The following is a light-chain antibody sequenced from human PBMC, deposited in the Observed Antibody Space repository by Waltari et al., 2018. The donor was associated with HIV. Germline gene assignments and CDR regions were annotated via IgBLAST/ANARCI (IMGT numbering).Light chain of an antibody. CDR1: SSDVGGYNY. V-gene: IGLV2-11*01. CDR3: CSYAGSYTFVV. J-gene: IGLJ2*01. Sequence: QSALTQPRSVSGSPGQSVTISCTGTSSDVGGYNYVSWYQQHPGKAPKLMIYDVSKRPSGVPHRCSGSKSGNTASLTISGLQAEDEADYYCCSYAGSYTFVVFGGGTKLTVL. CDR2: DVS.